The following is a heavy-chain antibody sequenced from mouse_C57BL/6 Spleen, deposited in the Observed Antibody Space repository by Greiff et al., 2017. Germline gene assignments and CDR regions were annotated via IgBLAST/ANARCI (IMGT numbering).Heavy chain of an antibody. CDR1: GYTFTSYW. J-gene: IGHJ1*03. CDR3: AYPACCVGSSYRDWYFDV. CDR2: IYPGSGST. Sequence: QVQLKQSGAELVKPGASVKMSCKASGYTFTSYWITWVKQRPGQGLEWIGDIYPGSGSTNYNEEFKSKATLTVDTSSSTAYMQLSSLTSEDSAVYSCAYPACCVGSSYRDWYFDVWGKGTTVTVSS. V-gene: IGHV1-55*01. D-gene: IGHD1-1*01.